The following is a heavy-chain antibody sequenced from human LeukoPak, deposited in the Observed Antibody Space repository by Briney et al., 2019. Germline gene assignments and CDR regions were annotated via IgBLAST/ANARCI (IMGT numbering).Heavy chain of an antibody. V-gene: IGHV3-66*01. Sequence: GGSLRLSCAASGFTVSSNYMSWVRQAPGKGLEWVSVIYSGGSTYYADSVKGRFTISRDNSKNTLYLQMNSLGAEDTAVYYCARDGYYYDSSGYCIYYFDYWGRGTLVTVSS. CDR3: ARDGYYYDSSGYCIYYFDY. D-gene: IGHD3-22*01. CDR1: GFTVSSNY. CDR2: IYSGGST. J-gene: IGHJ4*02.